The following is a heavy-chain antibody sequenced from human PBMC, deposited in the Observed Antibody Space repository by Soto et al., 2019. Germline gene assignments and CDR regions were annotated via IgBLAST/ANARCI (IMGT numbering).Heavy chain of an antibody. J-gene: IGHJ6*02. CDR3: ARDNIVSKGYGMDV. CDR1: GASISNAY. Sequence: SETLSLTCTVSGASISNAYCSWIRQAAGKRLEWIGRIHSSGTFNYNPSLKSRVSISRDTSKNQISLKLSSVTAADTAVYYCARDNIVSKGYGMDVWGQGTTVNVS. CDR2: IHSSGTF. V-gene: IGHV4-4*07. D-gene: IGHD5-12*01.